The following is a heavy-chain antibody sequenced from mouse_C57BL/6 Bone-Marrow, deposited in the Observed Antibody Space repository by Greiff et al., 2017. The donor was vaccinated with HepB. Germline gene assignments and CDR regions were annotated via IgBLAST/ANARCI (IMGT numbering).Heavy chain of an antibody. CDR3: TTAYYSNYVSVLWFAY. V-gene: IGHV14-4*01. CDR2: IDPENGDT. CDR1: GFNIKDDY. J-gene: IGHJ3*01. D-gene: IGHD2-5*01. Sequence: EVQLQQSGAELVRPGASVKLSCTASGFNIKDDYMHWVKQRPEQGLEWIGWIDPENGDTEYASKFQGKATITEEPSSNTAYLQLSSLTSEDTAVYYCTTAYYSNYVSVLWFAYWGQGTLVTVSA.